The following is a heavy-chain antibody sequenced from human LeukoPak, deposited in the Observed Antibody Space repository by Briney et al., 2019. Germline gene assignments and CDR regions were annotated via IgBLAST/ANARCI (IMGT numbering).Heavy chain of an antibody. CDR1: GFTFSTHS. Sequence: PGGSLRLSCAASGFTFSTHSMTWVRQAPGKGLEWVSSINYRGGSAYYADSAKGRFTISRDNSKNTLYLRMNSLRAEDTAVYYCAARNGGPYYFDYWGQGTLVTVSS. CDR3: AARNGGPYYFDY. CDR2: INYRGGSA. D-gene: IGHD7-27*01. V-gene: IGHV3-23*01. J-gene: IGHJ4*02.